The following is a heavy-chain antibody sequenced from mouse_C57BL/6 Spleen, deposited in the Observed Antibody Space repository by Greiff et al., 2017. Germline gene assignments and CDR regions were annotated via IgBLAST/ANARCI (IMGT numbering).Heavy chain of an antibody. Sequence: QVQLQQSGAELVRPGASVTLSCKASGYTFTDYEMHWVKQTPVHGLEWIGAIDPETGGTAYTQKFQGKAILTADKSSSTAYMELRSLTSEDSAVYYCTRGYYSNYRFADWGQGTLVTVSA. V-gene: IGHV1-15*01. CDR1: GYTFTDYE. D-gene: IGHD2-5*01. J-gene: IGHJ3*01. CDR2: IDPETGGT. CDR3: TRGYYSNYRFAD.